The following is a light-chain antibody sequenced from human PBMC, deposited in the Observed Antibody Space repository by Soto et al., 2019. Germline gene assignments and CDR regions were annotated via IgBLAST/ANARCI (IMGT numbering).Light chain of an antibody. Sequence: EIVLTQAPSTLSLSPGERATRSCRDSKSVSSYLAGYQQKPGQAPRLLIYYASNRATGIPARFSGSGSGTDFTLTISSLEPEDFAAYYCQQRSNWPITFGQGTRVDIK. J-gene: IGKJ5*01. CDR3: QQRSNWPIT. CDR1: KSVSSY. V-gene: IGKV3-11*01. CDR2: YAS.